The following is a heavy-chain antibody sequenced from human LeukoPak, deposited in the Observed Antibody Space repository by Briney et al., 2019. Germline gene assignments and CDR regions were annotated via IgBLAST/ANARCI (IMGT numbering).Heavy chain of an antibody. Sequence: SVKVSCKASGGTFSSYAISWVRQAPGQGLEWMGGIIPIFGTANYAQKFQGRVTITTDESTSTAYMELSSLRSEDTAVYYCARETHDYDFWSGYRVFDYWGQGTLVTVSS. J-gene: IGHJ4*02. V-gene: IGHV1-69*05. CDR2: IIPIFGTA. CDR1: GGTFSSYA. CDR3: ARETHDYDFWSGYRVFDY. D-gene: IGHD3-3*01.